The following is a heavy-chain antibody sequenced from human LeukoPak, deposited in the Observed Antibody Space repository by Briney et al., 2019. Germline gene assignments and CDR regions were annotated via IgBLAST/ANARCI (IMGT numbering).Heavy chain of an antibody. J-gene: IGHJ4*02. CDR1: GFTFSSYW. V-gene: IGHV3-7*03. D-gene: IGHD6-13*01. CDR2: IKQDGSEK. Sequence: GGSQRLSCAASGFTFSSYWMSWLRQATGKGLEWVANIKQDGSEKYYVHSVKARFTISRDNAKNSLYLQMNSLRAEHTAVYYCARLGSSSWTFDYWGQGTLVTVSS. CDR3: ARLGSSSWTFDY.